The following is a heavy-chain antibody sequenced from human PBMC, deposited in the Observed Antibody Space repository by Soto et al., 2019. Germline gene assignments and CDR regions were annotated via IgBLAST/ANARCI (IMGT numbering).Heavy chain of an antibody. CDR3: ARDQRDDYGYYYYGMDV. J-gene: IGHJ6*02. D-gene: IGHD5-12*01. CDR2: ISSSSSYI. CDR1: GFTFSRYW. V-gene: IGHV3-21*01. Sequence: PGGSLRLSCAASGFTFSRYWMGWVRQAPGKGLEWVSSISSSSSYIYYADSVKGRFTISRDNAKNSLYLQMNSLRAEDTAVYYCARDQRDDYGYYYYGMDVWGQGTTVTVSS.